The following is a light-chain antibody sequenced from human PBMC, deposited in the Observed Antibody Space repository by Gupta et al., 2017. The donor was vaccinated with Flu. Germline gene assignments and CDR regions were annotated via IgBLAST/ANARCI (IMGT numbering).Light chain of an antibody. CDR3: QQRSNWLPP. J-gene: IGKJ4*01. Sequence: EIVFTQSPATLSLSPGERATLSCRASQSVSSYLAWYQQKPGQAPRLLIYDASNWATGIPARFSGSGSGTDFTLTISSLEPEDFAVYYCQQRSNWLPPFGGGTKVEI. V-gene: IGKV3-11*01. CDR2: DAS. CDR1: QSVSSY.